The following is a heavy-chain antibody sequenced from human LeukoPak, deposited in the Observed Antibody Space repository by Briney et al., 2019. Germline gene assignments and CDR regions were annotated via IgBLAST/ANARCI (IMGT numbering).Heavy chain of an antibody. CDR1: GGTFSSYA. V-gene: IGHV1-69*01. CDR2: IIPIFGTA. J-gene: IGHJ3*02. CDR3: ASRFSGWVGAFDI. D-gene: IGHD6-19*01. Sequence: SVKLTCTASGGTFSSYAISWVRQAPGHGLEWMGGIIPIFGTANYAQKFQGRVTITADESTSTAYMELSSLRSEDTAVYYCASRFSGWVGAFDIWGQGTMVTVSS.